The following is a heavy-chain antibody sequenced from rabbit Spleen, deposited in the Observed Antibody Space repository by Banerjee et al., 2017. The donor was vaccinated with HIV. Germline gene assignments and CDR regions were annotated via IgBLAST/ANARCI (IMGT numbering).Heavy chain of an antibody. CDR3: ARDLPSVVGWNFNL. J-gene: IGHJ4*01. CDR2: INTYTGKA. D-gene: IGHD1-1*01. Sequence: QSLEESGGDLVKPGASLTLTCTSSGLSFSSRYWISWVRQAPGKGLQWIACINTYTGKAVYASWANGRFTISRTSSTTVTLQMTSLTAADTATYFCARDLPSVVGWNFNLWGQGTLVTVS. V-gene: IGHV1S40*01. CDR1: GLSFSSRYW.